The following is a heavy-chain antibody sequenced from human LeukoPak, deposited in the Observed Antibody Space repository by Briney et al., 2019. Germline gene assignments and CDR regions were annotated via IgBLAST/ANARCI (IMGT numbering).Heavy chain of an antibody. CDR2: MNPNSGNT. V-gene: IGHV1-8*01. CDR3: ARGARDSSGYYFDY. Sequence: ASVKVSCKASGYTFTSYDINWVRQATGQGLEWMGWMNPNSGNTGYAQKFQGRVTMTRNTSISTAYMELSSLRSEDTAVYYCARGARDSSGYYFDYWGQGTLVTVSP. D-gene: IGHD3-22*01. CDR1: GYTFTSYD. J-gene: IGHJ4*02.